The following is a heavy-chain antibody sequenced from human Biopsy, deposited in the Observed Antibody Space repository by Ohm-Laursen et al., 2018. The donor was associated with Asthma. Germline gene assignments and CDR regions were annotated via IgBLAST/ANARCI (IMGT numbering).Heavy chain of an antibody. CDR1: GFTFSSYG. J-gene: IGHJ4*02. V-gene: IGHV3-30*03. CDR3: ASQSSGPDFWSGYYYFDY. D-gene: IGHD3-3*01. Sequence: SLRLSCTAPGFTFSSYGMHWVRQAPGKGLEWVAVISYDGSNKYYAGSVKGRFTISRDNSKNTLYLQMNSLRAEDTAVYYCASQSSGPDFWSGYYYFDYWGQGTLVTVSS. CDR2: ISYDGSNK.